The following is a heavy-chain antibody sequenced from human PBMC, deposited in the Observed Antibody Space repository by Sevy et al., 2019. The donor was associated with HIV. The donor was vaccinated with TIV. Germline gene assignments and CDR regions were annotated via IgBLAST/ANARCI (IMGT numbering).Heavy chain of an antibody. CDR3: ARRLSILHYFDL. Sequence: SETLSLTCSVSGGSISSSNYYWAWIRQPPGKGLEWVGSVYYSGSTYYNPSLKSRLTISVDMSQNQFSLTLNSVTAVDTAVYYCARRLSILHYFDLWGQGTLVTVSS. J-gene: IGHJ4*02. CDR1: GGSISSSNYY. V-gene: IGHV4-39*01. D-gene: IGHD2-21*01. CDR2: VYYSGST.